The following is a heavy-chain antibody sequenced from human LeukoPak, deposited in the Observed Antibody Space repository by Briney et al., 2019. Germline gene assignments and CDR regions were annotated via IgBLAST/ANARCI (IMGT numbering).Heavy chain of an antibody. J-gene: IGHJ4*02. Sequence: ASVKVSCKASGYIFTGYYMHWVRQAPGQGLEWMGWINPNSGGTNYAQKFQGRVTMTRDTSISTAYMELSRLRSDNTAVYYCARDLDSSSSGVDYWGQGTLVTVSS. D-gene: IGHD6-6*01. CDR1: GYIFTGYY. V-gene: IGHV1-2*02. CDR3: ARDLDSSSSGVDY. CDR2: INPNSGGT.